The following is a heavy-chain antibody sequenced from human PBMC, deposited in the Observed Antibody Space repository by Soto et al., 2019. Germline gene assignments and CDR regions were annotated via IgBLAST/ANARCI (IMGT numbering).Heavy chain of an antibody. CDR2: IWYDGSNK. V-gene: IGHV3-33*01. J-gene: IGHJ6*02. CDR3: ARDRWEPHGLAYGMDV. CDR1: GFTFSSYG. Sequence: QVQLVESGGGVVQPGRSLRLSCAASGFTFSSYGMHWVRQAPGKGLEWVAVIWYDGSNKYYADSVKGRFTISRDNSKNTLYRQMNSLRAEDTAVYYCARDRWEPHGLAYGMDVWGQGTTVTVSS. D-gene: IGHD1-26*01.